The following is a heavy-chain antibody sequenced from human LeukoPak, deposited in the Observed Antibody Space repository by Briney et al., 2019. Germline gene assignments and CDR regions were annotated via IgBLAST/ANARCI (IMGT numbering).Heavy chain of an antibody. CDR1: GITFSSYW. CDR3: ARGGGLDV. Sequence: GGSLRLSCAASGITFSSYWMNWARQAPGKGLEWVASINHNGNVNYYVDSVKGRFTISRDNAKNSLYLQMSNLRAEDTAVYFCARGGGLDVWGQGATVTVSS. V-gene: IGHV3-7*03. J-gene: IGHJ6*02. CDR2: INHNGNVN. D-gene: IGHD3-16*01.